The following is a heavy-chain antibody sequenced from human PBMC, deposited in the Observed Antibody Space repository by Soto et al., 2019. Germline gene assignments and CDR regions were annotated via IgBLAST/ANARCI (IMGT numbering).Heavy chain of an antibody. CDR1: GFTVSSNY. CDR2: IYSGGST. D-gene: IGHD2-15*01. J-gene: IGHJ4*02. V-gene: IGHV3-53*02. Sequence: EVQLVETGGGLIQPGGSLRLSCAASGFTVSSNYMSWVRQAPGKGLEWVSVIYSGGSTYYADSVKGRFTISRDNSKNTLYLQLNSLRAEDTAVYYSARGGVVTHYFDYWGQGTLVTFSS. CDR3: ARGGVVTHYFDY.